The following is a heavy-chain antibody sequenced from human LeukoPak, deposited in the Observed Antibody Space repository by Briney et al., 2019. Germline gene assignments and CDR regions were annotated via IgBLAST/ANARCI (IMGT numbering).Heavy chain of an antibody. J-gene: IGHJ4*02. CDR1: GFTFSNYE. D-gene: IGHD1-26*01. CDR2: ISNSGSVI. V-gene: IGHV3-48*03. Sequence: QPGRSLRLSCAASGFTFSNYEMNWVRQAPGKGLEWVAFISNSGSVIFYADSVKGRFTISRDNAKSSLYLEMNSLRAEDTAIYYCASRVVGARFDYWGQGTLVTVSS. CDR3: ASRVVGARFDY.